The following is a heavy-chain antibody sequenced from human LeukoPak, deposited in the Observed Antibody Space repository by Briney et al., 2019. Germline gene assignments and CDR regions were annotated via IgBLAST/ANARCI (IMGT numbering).Heavy chain of an antibody. J-gene: IGHJ5*02. D-gene: IGHD3-22*01. Sequence: APVKVSCKASGYTFTGYYMHWVRQAPGQGLEWMGWINPNSGGTNYAQKFQGRVTMTRDTSISTAYMELSRLRSDDTAVYYCASSPMYYDSSGYYDWFDPWGQGMLVTVSS. V-gene: IGHV1-2*02. CDR1: GYTFTGYY. CDR3: ASSPMYYDSSGYYDWFDP. CDR2: INPNSGGT.